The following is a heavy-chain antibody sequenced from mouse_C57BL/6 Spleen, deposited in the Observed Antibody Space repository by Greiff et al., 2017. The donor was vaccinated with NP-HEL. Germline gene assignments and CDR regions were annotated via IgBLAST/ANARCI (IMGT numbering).Heavy chain of an antibody. Sequence: VQLQQSGPELVKPGASVKISCKASGYSFTGYYMNWVKQSPEKSLEWIGEINPSTGGTTYNQKFKAKATLTVDKSSSTAYMQLKSLTSEDSAVYYCARDGEGYFDYWGQGTTLTVSS. J-gene: IGHJ2*01. CDR3: ARDGEGYFDY. V-gene: IGHV1-42*01. CDR2: INPSTGGT. CDR1: GYSFTGYY.